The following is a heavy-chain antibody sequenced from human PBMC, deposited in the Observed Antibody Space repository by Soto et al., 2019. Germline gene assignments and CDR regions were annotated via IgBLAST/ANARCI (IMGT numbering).Heavy chain of an antibody. V-gene: IGHV3-30*18. CDR1: GFTFKTHA. D-gene: IGHD1-26*01. CDR2: IAYDGNEK. CDR3: GKDVGDYVPYYYGVDV. J-gene: IGHJ6*02. Sequence: QVQLVESGGGVVQPGTSLRLSCAASGFTFKTHAMHWVRQAPGKGLEWMAVIAYDGNEKFYADSVKGRFTISRDNSKNAPYLQIHTLRNEDTAVYYCGKDVGDYVPYYYGVDVWGQGTTVTVSS.